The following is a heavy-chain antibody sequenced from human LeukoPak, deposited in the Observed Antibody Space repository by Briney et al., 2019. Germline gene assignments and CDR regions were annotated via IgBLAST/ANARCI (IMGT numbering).Heavy chain of an antibody. CDR1: GFTFRNHG. CDR2: ASSDEINQ. Sequence: PGGSLRLSCVFSGFTFRNHGMHWVRQAPGKGLEWVAVASSDEINQYYADSVRGRFLISRDNSKNTLNLQMNNLGPDDTAFYYCASFITTRLDNWGQGTLVTVSS. J-gene: IGHJ4*02. V-gene: IGHV3-30*03. D-gene: IGHD1-14*01. CDR3: ASFITTRLDN.